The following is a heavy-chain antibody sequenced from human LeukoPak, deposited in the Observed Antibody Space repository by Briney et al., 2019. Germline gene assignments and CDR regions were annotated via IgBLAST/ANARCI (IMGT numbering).Heavy chain of an antibody. V-gene: IGHV3-30*03. J-gene: IGHJ1*01. CDR3: ARHGDDHYYDSGAYHGYFQH. Sequence: GGSLRLSCAASGFTFSSYGMHWVRQAPGKGLEWVAVISYDGSNKYYADSVKGRFTISRDNSKNTLYLQMNSLRAEDTAVYYCARHGDDHYYDSGAYHGYFQHWGQGTLVTVSS. CDR2: ISYDGSNK. CDR1: GFTFSSYG. D-gene: IGHD3-22*01.